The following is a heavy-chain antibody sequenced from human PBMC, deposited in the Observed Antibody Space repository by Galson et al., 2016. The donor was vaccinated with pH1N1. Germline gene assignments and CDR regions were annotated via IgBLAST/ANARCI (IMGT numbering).Heavy chain of an antibody. Sequence: QSGAEVKKPGESLKISCKGSGYRFSTYWIGWVRQMPGQGLEWMAIIYPNTSDTKYNPSFEGQVTISADRSIRTAYLQWSSLKASDTAIYYCARGRRDLAYNWNLPLDYWGQGTLVTVSS. J-gene: IGHJ4*02. V-gene: IGHV5-51*03. CDR3: ARGRRDLAYNWNLPLDY. D-gene: IGHD1-20*01. CDR1: GYRFSTYW. CDR2: IYPNTSDT.